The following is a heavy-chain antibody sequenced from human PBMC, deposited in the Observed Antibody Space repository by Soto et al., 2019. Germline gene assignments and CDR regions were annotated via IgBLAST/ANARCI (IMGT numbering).Heavy chain of an antibody. CDR2: ARNKVYSYTT. Sequence: GGSLPLYCAASGDTFSQRSMDWVRQAPGKGLEWVGRARNKVYSYTTAYAASVKGRFTISRDDSKNSLSLQMNSLKTEDTAVYFCARLMGSSFVLWGQGTLVTVSS. CDR3: ARLMGSSFVL. V-gene: IGHV3-72*01. J-gene: IGHJ4*02. CDR1: GDTFSQRS. D-gene: IGHD3-3*01.